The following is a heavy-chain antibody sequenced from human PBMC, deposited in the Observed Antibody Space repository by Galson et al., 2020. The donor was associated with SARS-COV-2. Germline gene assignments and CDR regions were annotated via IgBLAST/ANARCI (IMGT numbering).Heavy chain of an antibody. CDR1: GFTFSSYA. CDR2: ISYDGSNK. Sequence: TGGSLRLSCAASGFTFSSYAMHWVRQAPGKGLEWVAVISYDGSNKYYADSVKGRFTISRDNSKNTLYLQMNSLRAEDMAVYYCARASGGNYYYGMDVWGQGTTVTVSS. V-gene: IGHV3-30-3*01. D-gene: IGHD3-3*01. J-gene: IGHJ6*02. CDR3: ARASGGNYYYGMDV.